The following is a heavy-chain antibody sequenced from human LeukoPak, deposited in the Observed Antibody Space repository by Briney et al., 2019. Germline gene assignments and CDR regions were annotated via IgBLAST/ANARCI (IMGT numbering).Heavy chain of an antibody. D-gene: IGHD3-22*01. V-gene: IGHV4-34*01. J-gene: IGHJ4*02. CDR2: INHSGSA. Sequence: TSETLSPTCAVYGGSFSGYYWSWIRQTAGKGLEWIGEINHSGSAKYNPSLKSRVSISVTLSKNQFSLDLSSVTAADTAVYYCARGQALYSDASGYYAGGFYYFDKWGQGTLVTVSS. CDR1: GGSFSGYY. CDR3: ARGQALYSDASGYYAGGFYYFDK.